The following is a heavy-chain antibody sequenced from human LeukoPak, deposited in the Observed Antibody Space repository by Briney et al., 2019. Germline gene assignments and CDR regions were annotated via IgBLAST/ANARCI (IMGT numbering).Heavy chain of an antibody. CDR1: GFTFSSYG. CDR2: IWYDGSNK. CDR3: VSLGTNYYGLR. D-gene: IGHD3-10*01. Sequence: GRSLRLSCAPSGFTFSSYGMHWVRQAPGKGLEWVAVIWYDGSNKYYADSVKGRFTISRDNSKNTLYLEMNSLRAEDTAVYYCVSLGTNYYGLRWGQGTLVTVSS. V-gene: IGHV3-33*01. J-gene: IGHJ4*02.